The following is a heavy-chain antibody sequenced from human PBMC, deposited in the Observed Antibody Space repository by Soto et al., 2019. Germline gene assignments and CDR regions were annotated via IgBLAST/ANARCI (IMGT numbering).Heavy chain of an antibody. V-gene: IGHV3-23*01. J-gene: IGHJ4*02. Sequence: GSLRLSCASSVCTFSSYSISCVRHAPGKWLEWGSGFRTGVDDATAYYADSVKGRFTISRDNSKNMLFLQMNSLRAEDTAIYYCAKKANSGPASQSFENWGQGTLVIVS. CDR2: FRTGVDDATA. D-gene: IGHD1-1*01. CDR1: VCTFSSYS. CDR3: AKKANSGPASQSFEN.